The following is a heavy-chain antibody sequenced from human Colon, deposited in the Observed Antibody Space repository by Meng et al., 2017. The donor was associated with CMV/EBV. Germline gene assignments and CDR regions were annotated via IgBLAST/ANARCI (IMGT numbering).Heavy chain of an antibody. CDR2: VYYSGAT. J-gene: IGHJ4*02. CDR1: GGSIINSNLY. V-gene: IGHV4-39*07. D-gene: IGHD2/OR15-2a*01. CDR3: AKELRGSDYFGPGY. Sequence: SETLSLTCTVSGGSIINSNLYWGWVRQPPGKGLEWIGTVYYSGATQHNPALRSRITVSVDTSRNQFSLTISSITAADAAVYYCAKELRGSDYFGPGYWGRGTLVTVSS.